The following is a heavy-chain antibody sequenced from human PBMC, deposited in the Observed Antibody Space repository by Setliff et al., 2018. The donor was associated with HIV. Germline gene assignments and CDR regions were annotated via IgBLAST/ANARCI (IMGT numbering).Heavy chain of an antibody. CDR2: IYTSGST. J-gene: IGHJ4*02. CDR3: ARGLSSSWFLDY. Sequence: SETLSLTCTVSGGSISSYYWSWIRQPPGKGLEWIGYIYTSGSTNYNPSLKSRVTISVDTSKNQFSLKLSSVTAADTAVYYCARGLSSSWFLDYWGQGTLVTVSS. CDR1: GGSISSYY. D-gene: IGHD6-13*01. V-gene: IGHV4-4*09.